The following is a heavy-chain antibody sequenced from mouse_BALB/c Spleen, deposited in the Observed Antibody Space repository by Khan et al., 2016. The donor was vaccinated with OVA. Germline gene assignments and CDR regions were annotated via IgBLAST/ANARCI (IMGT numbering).Heavy chain of an antibody. CDR3: ARRNYFGYTFAY. D-gene: IGHD1-2*01. CDR1: GYTFTEYY. V-gene: IGHV1-77*01. Sequence: QVQLKQSGAELARPGASVKLSCKASGYTFTEYYINWVKQRTGQGLEWIGEISPGSGDTSYNEKFKGKATLTADTSSSTAYMQLSSLTSEASAVYFCARRNYFGYTFAYWGQGTLVTVSA. CDR2: ISPGSGDT. J-gene: IGHJ3*01.